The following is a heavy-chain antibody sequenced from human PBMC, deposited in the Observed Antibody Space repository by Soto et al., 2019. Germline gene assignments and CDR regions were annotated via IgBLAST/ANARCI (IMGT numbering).Heavy chain of an antibody. CDR3: AKDLYSSTSGTYPPYS. V-gene: IGHV3-23*01. J-gene: IGHJ4*02. D-gene: IGHD3-10*01. CDR1: GFTFYSFA. CDR2: IGRSGLNT. Sequence: PGGSLRLSCAASGFTFYSFAMSWVRQAPGKGLDWVSTIGRSGLNTFYADSVKGRFTISRDNSKNTLYLQMNSLRAEDTATYYCAKDLYSSTSGTYPPYSWGQGTLVTVSS.